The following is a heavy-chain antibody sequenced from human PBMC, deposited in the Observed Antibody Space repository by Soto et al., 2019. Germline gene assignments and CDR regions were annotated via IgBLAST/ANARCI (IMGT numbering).Heavy chain of an antibody. CDR3: ARDQGDG. V-gene: IGHV3-33*01. CDR2: IWYDGSDT. J-gene: IGHJ4*02. Sequence: VGSLRLSCAASGFAFSSYGMHWVRQAPGKGLEWVAVIWYDGSDTYYADSVKGRFTISRDNSKNTLYLQMNSLRAEDTAVYYCARDQGDGWGQGTLVTVSS. CDR1: GFAFSSYG.